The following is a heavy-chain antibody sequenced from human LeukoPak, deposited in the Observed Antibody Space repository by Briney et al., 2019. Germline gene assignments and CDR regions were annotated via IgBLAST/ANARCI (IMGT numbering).Heavy chain of an antibody. Sequence: PSETLSLTCAVYGGSFSDYYWSWIRQPPGKGLEWIGEINHSGSTNYNPSPKSRVTISVDTSKNQFSLKLSSVTAADTAVYYCARGDIVVVVAGNYYYSYMDVWGKGTTVTVSS. J-gene: IGHJ6*03. V-gene: IGHV4-34*01. CDR2: INHSGST. CDR3: ARGDIVVVVAGNYYYSYMDV. D-gene: IGHD2-15*01. CDR1: GGSFSDYY.